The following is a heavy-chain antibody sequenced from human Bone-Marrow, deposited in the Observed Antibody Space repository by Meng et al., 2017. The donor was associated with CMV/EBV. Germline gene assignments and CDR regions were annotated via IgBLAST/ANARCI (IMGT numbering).Heavy chain of an antibody. J-gene: IGHJ5*02. Sequence: GGSLRLSCAASGFTFSVFSMNWVRQTPAKGLEWVSSIDTSSNYIYYADSVQGRFTISRDNAKNSLHLAIDSLRDEDTAVYYCSGGDGWFDHWGQGTLVTVSS. V-gene: IGHV3-21*01. CDR3: SGGDGWFDH. CDR2: IDTSSNYI. D-gene: IGHD2-21*01. CDR1: GFTFSVFS.